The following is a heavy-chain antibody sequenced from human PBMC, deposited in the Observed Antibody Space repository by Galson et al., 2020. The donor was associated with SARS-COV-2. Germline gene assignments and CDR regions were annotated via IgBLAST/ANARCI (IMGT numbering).Heavy chain of an antibody. Sequence: GGSLRLSCAGSGFNFRNYGMHWVRQTPGKGLEWLAVIWFDGSKTYYAEAVRGRFTISRDNSRNTLYLQMNNLEIEDTALYYCARDLGGGPGDYWGQGTLVSVSS. V-gene: IGHV3-33*01. CDR2: IWFDGSKT. D-gene: IGHD3-16*01. CDR1: GFNFRNYG. J-gene: IGHJ4*02. CDR3: ARDLGGGPGDY.